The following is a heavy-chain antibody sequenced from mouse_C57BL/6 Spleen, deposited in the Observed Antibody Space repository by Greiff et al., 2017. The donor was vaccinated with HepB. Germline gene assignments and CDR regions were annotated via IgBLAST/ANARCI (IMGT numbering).Heavy chain of an antibody. CDR2: ISYDGSN. J-gene: IGHJ2*01. D-gene: IGHD4-1*02. CDR3: ATNWEGY. Sequence: EVQLQESGPGLVKPSQSLSLTCSVTGYSITSGYYWNWIRQFPGNKLEWMGYISYDGSNNYNPSLKNRISITRDTSKNQFFLKLNSVTTEDTATYYCATNWEGYWGQGTTLTVSS. CDR1: GYSITSGYY. V-gene: IGHV3-6*01.